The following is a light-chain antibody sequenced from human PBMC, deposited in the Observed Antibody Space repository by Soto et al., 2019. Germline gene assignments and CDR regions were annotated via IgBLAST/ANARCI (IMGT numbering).Light chain of an antibody. CDR3: QQYYNPAYT. J-gene: IGKJ2*01. Sequence: DIVMTQSPDSLAVSLGERATINCRSSQGVLARSNNKNYLAWYQQKPGQPPKLLIYWASTRQSGVPDRFSGSGSGTDFTLTISSLQAEDVAVYYCQQYYNPAYTFGQGTKLEIK. CDR1: QGVLARSNNKNY. V-gene: IGKV4-1*01. CDR2: WAS.